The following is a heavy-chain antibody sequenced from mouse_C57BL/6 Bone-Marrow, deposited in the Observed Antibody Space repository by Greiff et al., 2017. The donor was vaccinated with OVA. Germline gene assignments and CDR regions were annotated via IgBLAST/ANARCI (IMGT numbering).Heavy chain of an antibody. D-gene: IGHD2-2*01. V-gene: IGHV1-78*01. Sequence: VQLQESDAELVKPGASVKISCKVSGYTFTDHTIHWMKQRPEQGLEWIGYIYPRDGSTKYNEKFKGKATLTADKSSSTAYMQLKSLTSEDSAVYFCARKAGLYYYAMDYWGQGTSVTVSS. J-gene: IGHJ4*01. CDR3: ARKAGLYYYAMDY. CDR2: IYPRDGST. CDR1: GYTFTDHT.